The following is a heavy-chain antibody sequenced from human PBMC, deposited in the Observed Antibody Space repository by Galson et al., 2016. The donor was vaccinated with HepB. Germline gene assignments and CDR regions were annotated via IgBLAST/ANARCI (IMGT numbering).Heavy chain of an antibody. J-gene: IGHJ4*02. CDR2: IYPGDSDT. Sequence: QSGADVKKPGESLKISCKGSGSSFTSYWIGWVRQMPGKGLEWMGIIYPGDSDTRHSPSFQGQVTISADKSISTAYLQWSSLKASDTAMYYCARLGVGFWSGYYYGYYFDYWGQGTLVTVSS. CDR1: GSSFTSYW. CDR3: ARLGVGFWSGYYYGYYFDY. D-gene: IGHD3-3*01. V-gene: IGHV5-51*01.